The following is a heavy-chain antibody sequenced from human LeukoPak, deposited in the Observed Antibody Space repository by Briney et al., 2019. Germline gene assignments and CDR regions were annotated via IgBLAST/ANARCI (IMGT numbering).Heavy chain of an antibody. Sequence: SETLSLTCAVYGGSFSGYYWSWIRQPPGKGLEWIGEINHSGSTNYNPSLKSRVTISVDTSKNQFSLKLSSVTAADTAVYYCARRHRNYYDSSGYTFDYWGQGTLVTVSS. CDR2: INHSGST. CDR1: GGSFSGYY. D-gene: IGHD3-22*01. CDR3: ARRHRNYYDSSGYTFDY. V-gene: IGHV4-34*01. J-gene: IGHJ4*02.